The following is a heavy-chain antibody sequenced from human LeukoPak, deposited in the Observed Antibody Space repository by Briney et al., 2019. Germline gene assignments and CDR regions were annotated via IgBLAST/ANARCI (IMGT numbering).Heavy chain of an antibody. CDR1: GGSFSGYY. J-gene: IGHJ4*02. CDR2: INHSGST. Sequence: SETLSLTCAVYGGSFSGYYWSWIRQPPGKGLEWIGEINHSGSTNYNPSLKSRVTISVDTSKNQFSLKLSSVTAAVTAVYYCARSQGRPTDWGQGTLVTVSS. CDR3: ARSQGRPTD. D-gene: IGHD1-1*01. V-gene: IGHV4-34*01.